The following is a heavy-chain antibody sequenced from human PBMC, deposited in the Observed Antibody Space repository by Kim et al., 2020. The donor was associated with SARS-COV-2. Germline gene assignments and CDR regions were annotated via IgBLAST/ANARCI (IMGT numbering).Heavy chain of an antibody. CDR1: GGSISSSSYY. CDR2: IYYSGST. CDR3: ARLPMIGDYFDY. J-gene: IGHJ4*02. D-gene: IGHD3-22*01. V-gene: IGHV4-39*01. Sequence: SETLSLTCTVSGGSISSSSYYWGWIRQPPGKGLEWIGSIYYSGSTYYNPSLKSRVTISVDTSKNQFSLKLSSVTAADTAVYYCARLPMIGDYFDYWGQGTLVTVSS.